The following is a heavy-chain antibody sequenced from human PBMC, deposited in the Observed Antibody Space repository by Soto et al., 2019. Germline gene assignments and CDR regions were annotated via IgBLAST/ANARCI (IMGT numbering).Heavy chain of an antibody. J-gene: IGHJ4*02. CDR2: IDPSDSYT. Sequence: GESLKISCKGSGYSFTSYWISWVRQMPGKGLEWMGRIDPSDSYTNYSPSFQGHVTILADKSISTAYLQWSSLKASDTAMYYCASTPAGGSSSWYYFDYWGQGTLVTVSS. CDR1: GYSFTSYW. V-gene: IGHV5-10-1*01. D-gene: IGHD6-13*01. CDR3: ASTPAGGSSSWYYFDY.